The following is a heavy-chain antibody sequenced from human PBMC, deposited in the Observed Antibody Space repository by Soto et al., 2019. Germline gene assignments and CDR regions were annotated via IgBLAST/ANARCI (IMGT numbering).Heavy chain of an antibody. CDR3: ARSPGSSNRYYYYYGMDV. Sequence: QVQLVQSGAEVKKPGASVKVSCKACGYTFSTYGISWVRQAPGQGLEWMGWISTYNGNTNYAQKVQGRVTMTTDTSTSTAYMDLRSLRSDDTAVYYCARSPGSSNRYYYYYGMDVWGQGTTVTVSS. D-gene: IGHD6-6*01. V-gene: IGHV1-18*04. CDR1: GYTFSTYG. J-gene: IGHJ6*02. CDR2: ISTYNGNT.